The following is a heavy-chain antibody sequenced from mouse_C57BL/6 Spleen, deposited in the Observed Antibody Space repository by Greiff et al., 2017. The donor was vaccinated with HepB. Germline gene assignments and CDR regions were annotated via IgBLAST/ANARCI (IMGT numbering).Heavy chain of an antibody. CDR3: ARLRREAMDY. Sequence: QVQLKESGPELVKPGASVKISCKASGYAFSGSWMNWVKQRPGKGLEWIGRIYPGDGDTNYNGKFKGKATLTADKSSSTAYMQLSSLTSEDSAVYFCARLRREAMDYWGQGTSVTVSS. CDR2: IYPGDGDT. D-gene: IGHD2-12*01. J-gene: IGHJ4*01. V-gene: IGHV1-82*01. CDR1: GYAFSGSW.